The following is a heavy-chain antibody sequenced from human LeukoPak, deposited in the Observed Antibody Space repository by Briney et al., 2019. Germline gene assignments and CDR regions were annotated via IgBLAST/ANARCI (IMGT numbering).Heavy chain of an antibody. CDR3: ARNRGSEVDY. V-gene: IGHV3-48*03. Sequence: GGSLRLSCAASGFSFSSYEMNWFRQAPGKGPEWISYINSIGTTIYYADSVKGRFTVSRDNAKSSLYLQTSSLRVEDTAVYYCARNRGSEVDYWGQGTLVTVSS. CDR2: INSIGTTI. CDR1: GFSFSSYE. J-gene: IGHJ4*02. D-gene: IGHD2-15*01.